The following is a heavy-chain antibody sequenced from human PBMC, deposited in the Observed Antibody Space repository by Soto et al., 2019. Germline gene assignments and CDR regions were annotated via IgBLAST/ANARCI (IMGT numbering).Heavy chain of an antibody. J-gene: IGHJ4*02. D-gene: IGHD2-15*01. CDR1: GFTFSDHA. CDR2: ISGGGSGA. V-gene: IGHV3-23*01. CDR3: AIDLWWYTH. Sequence: EVQLLESGGGLVQPGGSLRLSCTASGFTFSDHAMTWVRQAPGKGLEWVSGISGGGSGAYYADSVKGRFTVSRANSKNTLFLQRDSLSAEDTAVYYCAIDLWWYTHWGQGTLVTVSS.